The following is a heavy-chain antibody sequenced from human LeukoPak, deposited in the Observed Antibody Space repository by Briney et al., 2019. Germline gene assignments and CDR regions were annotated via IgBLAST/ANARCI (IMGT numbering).Heavy chain of an antibody. D-gene: IGHD3-22*01. CDR2: ISHDSGII. V-gene: IGHV3-48*01. CDR1: GFTISRDS. J-gene: IGHJ4*02. CDR3: ARITTSYADY. Sequence: GGSLRLSCAASGFTISRDSMNWVRQAPGKGLEWISYISHDSGIIYYADSVRGRFTISRDNAKNSLYLQMHSLRAEDTAVYYCARITTSYADYWGQGTLVTVSS.